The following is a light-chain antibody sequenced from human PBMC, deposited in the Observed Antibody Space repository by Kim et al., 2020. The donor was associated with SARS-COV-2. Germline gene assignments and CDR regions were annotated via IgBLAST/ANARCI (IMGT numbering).Light chain of an antibody. J-gene: IGKJ1*01. V-gene: IGKV1-27*01. CDR3: QKYNSAPWT. CDR2: GAA. CDR1: QDIANS. Sequence: ASIGDRVTITGRASQDIANSLPWYQQRPGKVPQVLIYGAATLQSGVPSRFSGSGSGTEFTLTIGSLQTEDVATYYCQKYNSAPWTFGPGTKVDIK.